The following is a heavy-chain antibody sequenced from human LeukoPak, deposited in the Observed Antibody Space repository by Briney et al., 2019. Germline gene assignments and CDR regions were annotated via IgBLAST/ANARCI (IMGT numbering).Heavy chain of an antibody. CDR3: AKGLHGVSFSFDY. V-gene: IGHV3-43*02. CDR2: INGDALTA. Sequence: GGSLRLSCAASGFAFGDYSMHWVRQTPGKGLAWVSLINGDALTARYGDSVRGRFTISRNNSKNSLYLQMNGLRTEDTAFYYCAKGLHGVSFSFDYWGRGTLVTVSS. D-gene: IGHD5-24*01. CDR1: GFAFGDYS. J-gene: IGHJ4*02.